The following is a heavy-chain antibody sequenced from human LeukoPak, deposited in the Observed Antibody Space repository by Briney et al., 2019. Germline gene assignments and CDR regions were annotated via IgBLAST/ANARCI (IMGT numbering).Heavy chain of an antibody. CDR1: GYTFTSYD. CDR2: MNPNSGNT. CDR3: ARGKGSSWWGYYYGMDV. Sequence: ASVKVSCKASGYTFTSYDINWVRQATGQGLEWLGWMNPNSGNTGYAQKFQGRVTMTRNTSISTAYMELSSLRSEDTAVYYCARGKGSSWWGYYYGMDVWGQGTTVTVSS. D-gene: IGHD6-13*01. V-gene: IGHV1-8*01. J-gene: IGHJ6*02.